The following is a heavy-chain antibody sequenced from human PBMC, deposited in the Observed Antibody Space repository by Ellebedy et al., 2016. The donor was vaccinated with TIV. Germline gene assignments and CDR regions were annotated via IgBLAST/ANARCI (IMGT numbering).Heavy chain of an antibody. CDR3: ARRRVYSYGYAFDI. V-gene: IGHV5-51*01. D-gene: IGHD5-18*01. Sequence: GESLKISCKGSGYSFTSYWIGWVRQMPGKGMGWMGIIYPGDSDTRYSPSFQVQVTISADKSISTAYLQWSSLKASDTAMYYCARRRVYSYGYAFDIWGQGTMVTVSS. CDR1: GYSFTSYW. CDR2: IYPGDSDT. J-gene: IGHJ3*02.